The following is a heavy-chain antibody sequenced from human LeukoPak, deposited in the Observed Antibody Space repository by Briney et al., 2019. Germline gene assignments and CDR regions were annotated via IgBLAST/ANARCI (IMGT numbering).Heavy chain of an antibody. CDR1: GFTFSSYG. CDR2: IWYDGSNK. J-gene: IGHJ5*02. CDR3: ARGYCSSTSCYKVPWFDP. D-gene: IGHD2-2*02. V-gene: IGHV3-33*01. Sequence: GGSLRLSCAASGFTFSSYGMHWVRQAPGKGLEWVAVIWYDGSNKYYADSVKGRFTISGDNSKNTLYLQMNSLRAEDTAVYYCARGYCSSTSCYKVPWFDPWGQGTLVTVSS.